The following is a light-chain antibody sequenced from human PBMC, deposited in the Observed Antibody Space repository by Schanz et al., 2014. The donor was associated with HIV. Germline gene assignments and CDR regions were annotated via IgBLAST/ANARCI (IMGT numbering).Light chain of an antibody. J-gene: IGLJ2*01. CDR1: TSNIGKNY. V-gene: IGLV1-51*01. Sequence: QSVLTQPPSVSAAPGQKVTISCSGGTSNIGKNYVSWYQQLPGTAPKVLIYDNSKRPSGIPGRFSGSKSGTSATLDITGLQTGDEADYYCGTWDNSLTAVVFGGGTKLTVL. CDR2: DNS. CDR3: GTWDNSLTAVV.